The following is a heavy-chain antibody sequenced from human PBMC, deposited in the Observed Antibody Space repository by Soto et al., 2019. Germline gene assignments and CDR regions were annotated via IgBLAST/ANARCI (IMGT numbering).Heavy chain of an antibody. CDR3: ARGYCSGGSCYSYYYYGMDV. V-gene: IGHV4-30-4*01. CDR1: GGSLSSGDYY. J-gene: IGHJ6*02. Sequence: TMSLTCTVSGGSLSSGDYYWCCIRQPPGTGLEWIGYIYYSGSTYYNPSLKSRVTISVDTSKNQFSLKLSSVTAADTAVYYCARGYCSGGSCYSYYYYGMDVWGQGTTVTVSS. CDR2: IYYSGST. D-gene: IGHD2-15*01.